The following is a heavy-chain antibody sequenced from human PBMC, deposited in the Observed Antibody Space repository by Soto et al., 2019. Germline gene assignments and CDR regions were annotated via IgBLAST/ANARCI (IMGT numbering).Heavy chain of an antibody. Sequence: SETLSLTCSVSGGYVHSYYWSWLRQSPGRGLEWIAYIYYTGSTKYNPSLKSRATISLDTSKNEVYLKLSSVTAADTAVYYCARSPSAAIGGGWFDPWGQGTLVTVSS. CDR3: ARSPSAAIGGGWFDP. D-gene: IGHD2-2*02. J-gene: IGHJ5*02. CDR1: GGYVHSYY. V-gene: IGHV4-59*08. CDR2: IYYTGST.